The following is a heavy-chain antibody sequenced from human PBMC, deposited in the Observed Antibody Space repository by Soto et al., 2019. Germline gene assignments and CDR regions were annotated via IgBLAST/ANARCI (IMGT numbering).Heavy chain of an antibody. J-gene: IGHJ4*02. D-gene: IGHD2-8*02. CDR1: GFTFNSYS. Sequence: GGSLRLSCVASGFTFNSYSMNWVRQAPGKGLEWVSSISSANAYIYYADSVRGRFAISRDNSNNMLYLQMNSLRAEDTAVYYCANIRNVVYAHNAYWGQGTLVTVSS. CDR3: ANIRNVVYAHNAY. CDR2: ISSANAYI. V-gene: IGHV3-21*01.